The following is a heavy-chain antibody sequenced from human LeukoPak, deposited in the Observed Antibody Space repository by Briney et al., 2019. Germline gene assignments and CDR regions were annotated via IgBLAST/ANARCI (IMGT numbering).Heavy chain of an antibody. V-gene: IGHV1-18*01. Sequence: ASVKVSCKASGYTFTSYGISWVRQAPGQGLEWMGWISAYNGNTNYAQKLQGRVTMTTDKSTSTAYMELRSLRSDDTAVYYCARVGVGIQLWLRGGFDYWGQGTLVTVSS. J-gene: IGHJ4*02. CDR1: GYTFTSYG. D-gene: IGHD5-18*01. CDR3: ARVGVGIQLWLRGGFDY. CDR2: ISAYNGNT.